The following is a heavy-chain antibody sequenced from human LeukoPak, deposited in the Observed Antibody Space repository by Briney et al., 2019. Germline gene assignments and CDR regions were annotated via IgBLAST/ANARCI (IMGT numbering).Heavy chain of an antibody. V-gene: IGHV1-46*01. CDR3: ARGDMVGALPRPLDY. J-gene: IGHJ4*02. Sequence: ASVKVSCKASGYTFTSYYMHWVRQAPGQGLEWMGIINPSGGSTTYAQKFQGRVTITADKSTSTAYMELSSLRSEDTAVYYCARGDMVGALPRPLDYWGQGTLVTVSS. D-gene: IGHD1-26*01. CDR2: INPSGGST. CDR1: GYTFTSYY.